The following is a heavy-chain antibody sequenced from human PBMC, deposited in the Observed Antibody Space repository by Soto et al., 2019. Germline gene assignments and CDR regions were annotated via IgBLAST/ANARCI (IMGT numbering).Heavy chain of an antibody. CDR2: IYYTGTT. CDR1: GGSVTNINYF. V-gene: IGHV4-39*01. D-gene: IGHD3-22*01. Sequence: SETLSLTCSVSGGSVTNINYFWAWIRHSPGKGLEWIANIYYTGTTFYNPSLRSRVSMTIDASKNRFSLNLSSVTASDTALYYCARHEYVSSSYDLLDVWGRGTMVTVSS. J-gene: IGHJ3*01. CDR3: ARHEYVSSSYDLLDV.